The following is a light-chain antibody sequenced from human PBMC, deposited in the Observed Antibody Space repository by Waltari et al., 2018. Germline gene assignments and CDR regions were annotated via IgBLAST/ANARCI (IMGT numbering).Light chain of an antibody. J-gene: IGKJ2*01. Sequence: EIVLTXXPATLSLSPGERATFSCRASQSVSSYLAWYQQKPGQAPRLLIYDASNRATGIPARFSGXGSGTDFTXTISSLEPEDFAVYYCXXRSNWQNTXGQGTKLEIK. CDR2: DAS. V-gene: IGKV3-11*01. CDR1: QSVSSY. CDR3: XXRSNWQNT.